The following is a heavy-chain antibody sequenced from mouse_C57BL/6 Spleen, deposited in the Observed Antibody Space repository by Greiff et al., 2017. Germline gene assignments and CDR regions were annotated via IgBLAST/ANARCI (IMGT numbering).Heavy chain of an antibody. CDR3: AIITTVVEYAMDY. V-gene: IGHV1-74*01. CDR1: GYTFTSYW. J-gene: IGHJ4*01. CDR2: IHPSDSDT. D-gene: IGHD1-1*01. Sequence: QVQLQQPGAELVKPGASVKVSCKASGYTFTSYWMHWVKQRPGQGLEWIGRIHPSDSDTNYNQKFKGKATLTVDKSSSTAYMQLSSLTSEYSAVYYCAIITTVVEYAMDYWGQGTSVTVSS.